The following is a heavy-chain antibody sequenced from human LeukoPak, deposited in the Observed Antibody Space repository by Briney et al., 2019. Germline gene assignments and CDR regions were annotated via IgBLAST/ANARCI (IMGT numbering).Heavy chain of an antibody. CDR3: ARHAGGISATGTRPFDY. Sequence: PSETPSLTCAVSGASFSSSTYYWGWIRQPPGKGLEWIGSIYYSESTYYNPSLKSRVTMSVDTSKNQFSLKLSSVTAADTAVYYCARHAGGISATGTRPFDYWGQGTLVTVSS. D-gene: IGHD6-13*01. CDR1: GASFSSSTYY. V-gene: IGHV4-39*01. J-gene: IGHJ4*02. CDR2: IYYSEST.